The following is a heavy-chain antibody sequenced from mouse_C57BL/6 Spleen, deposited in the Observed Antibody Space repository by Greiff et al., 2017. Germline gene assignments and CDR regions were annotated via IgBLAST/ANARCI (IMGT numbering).Heavy chain of an antibody. CDR1: GYTFTDYE. CDR2: IDPETGGT. CDR3: TRGVCDY. Sequence: QVQLQQSGAELVRPGASVTLSCKASGYTFTDYEMHWVQQTPVHGLEWIGAIDPETGGTAYNQKFKGKAILTADKSSSTAYMELRSLTSEDSAVYYCTRGVCDYWGQGTTRTVDS. J-gene: IGHJ2*01. V-gene: IGHV1-15*01.